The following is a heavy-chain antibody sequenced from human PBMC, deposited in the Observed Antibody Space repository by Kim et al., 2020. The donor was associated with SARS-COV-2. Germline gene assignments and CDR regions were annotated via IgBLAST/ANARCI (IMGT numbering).Heavy chain of an antibody. V-gene: IGHV3-48*03. D-gene: IGHD4-17*01. CDR2: ISSSGSTI. CDR3: ARGDYLVVDY. Sequence: GGSLRLSCAASGFTFSSYEMNWVRQAPGKGLEWVSYISSSGSTIYYADSVKGRFTISRDNAKNSLYLQMNSLRAEDTAVYYCARGDYLVVDYWGQGTLVTVSS. CDR1: GFTFSSYE. J-gene: IGHJ4*02.